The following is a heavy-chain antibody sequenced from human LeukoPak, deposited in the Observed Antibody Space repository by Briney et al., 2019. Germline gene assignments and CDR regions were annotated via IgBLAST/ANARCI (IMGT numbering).Heavy chain of an antibody. CDR2: ISSSRGYT. CDR3: ARDRPPFENYYVSGSSLDY. CDR1: GFTFSSYS. V-gene: IGHV3-21*01. J-gene: IGHJ4*02. Sequence: GGSLRLSCAASGFTFSSYSMNWVRQAPGKWLEWVSSISSSRGYTHYADSVKGRFTISRDNAKNSLFLQMKSLRAEDTAVYFCARDRPPFENYYVSGSSLDYWGQGTLVTVSS. D-gene: IGHD3-10*01.